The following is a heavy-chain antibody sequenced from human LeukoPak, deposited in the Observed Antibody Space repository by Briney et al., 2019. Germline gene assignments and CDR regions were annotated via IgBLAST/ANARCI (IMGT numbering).Heavy chain of an antibody. J-gene: IGHJ4*02. CDR2: INHSGST. Sequence: SETLSLTCAVYGGSFSGYYWSWIRQPPGKGLEWIGEINHSGSTNYNPSLKSRVTISVDTSKNQFSLKLSSVTAADTAVYYCARAPKGYYYGPGSYYMGFFDYWGQGTLVTVSS. D-gene: IGHD3-10*01. CDR3: ARAPKGYYYGPGSYYMGFFDY. CDR1: GGSFSGYY. V-gene: IGHV4-34*01.